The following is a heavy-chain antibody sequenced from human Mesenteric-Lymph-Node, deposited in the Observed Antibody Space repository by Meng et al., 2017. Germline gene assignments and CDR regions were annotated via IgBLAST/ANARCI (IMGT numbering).Heavy chain of an antibody. J-gene: IGHJ6*02. V-gene: IGHV3-64*01. D-gene: IGHD3-9*01. CDR2: ISSNGGST. CDR1: GFTFSSYA. Sequence: GGSLRLFCAASGFTFSSYAMHWVRQAPGKGLEYVSAISSNGGSTYYANSVKGRFTISRDNSKNTLYLQMGSLRAEDMAVYYCARGGYFDWLSYYYGMDVWGQGTTVTVSS. CDR3: ARGGYFDWLSYYYGMDV.